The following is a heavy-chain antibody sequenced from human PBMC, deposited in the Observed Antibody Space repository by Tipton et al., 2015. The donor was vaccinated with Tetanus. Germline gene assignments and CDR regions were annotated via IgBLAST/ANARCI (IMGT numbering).Heavy chain of an antibody. CDR2: IFSTGRT. CDR1: GDSMTDFY. CDR3: ARTTRRWLHPDF. J-gene: IGHJ4*02. V-gene: IGHV4-59*01. Sequence: TLSLTCNVSGDSMTDFYWSWIRQAPGKGLEWIAYIFSTGRTQYNPSLKSRVTISIDTAKNRFSLHLSSVTAADTAIYYCARTTRRWLHPDFWGQGTLVTVSA. D-gene: IGHD5-24*01.